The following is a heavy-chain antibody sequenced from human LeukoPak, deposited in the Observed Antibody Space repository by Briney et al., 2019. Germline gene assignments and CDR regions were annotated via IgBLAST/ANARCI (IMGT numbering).Heavy chain of an antibody. D-gene: IGHD3-10*01. CDR1: GGSIISTNYY. Sequence: SETLSLTCTVSGGSIISTNYYWGWIRQPPGKGLEWIGSFFSGGSAYYNPSLESRVTMPVDTSKSQFSLTLTSVTVADTAVYYCARGELWFGEVRGRFDPWGQGTLVTVSS. CDR2: FFSGGSA. J-gene: IGHJ5*02. CDR3: ARGELWFGEVRGRFDP. V-gene: IGHV4-39*07.